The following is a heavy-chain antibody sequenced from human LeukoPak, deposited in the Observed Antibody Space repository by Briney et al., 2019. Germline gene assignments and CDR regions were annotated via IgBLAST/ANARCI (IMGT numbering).Heavy chain of an antibody. CDR2: INTNTGNP. V-gene: IGHV7-4-1*02. J-gene: IGHJ5*02. CDR1: GYTFTSYA. Sequence: ASVKVSCKASGYTFTSYAMNWVRQAPGQGLEWMGWINTNTGNPTYAQGFTGRFVFSLDTSVSTAYLQISSLKAEDTAVYYCARGFRRGYPRPDFWSGYGWFDPWGQGTLVTVSS. D-gene: IGHD3-3*01. CDR3: ARGFRRGYPRPDFWSGYGWFDP.